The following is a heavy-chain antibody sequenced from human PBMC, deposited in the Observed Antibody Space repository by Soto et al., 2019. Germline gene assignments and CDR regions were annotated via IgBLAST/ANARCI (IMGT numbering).Heavy chain of an antibody. V-gene: IGHV3-21*01. J-gene: IGHJ6*02. CDR2: ISSSSSYI. D-gene: IGHD6-19*01. CDR1: GFTFSSYS. Sequence: PGGSLRRSCAASGFTFSSYSMNWVRQAPGKGLEWVSSISSSSSYIYYADSVKDRFTISRDNAKNSLYLQMNSLRAEDTAVYYCARVGGWYPISYYYGMDVWGQGTTVTVSS. CDR3: ARVGGWYPISYYYGMDV.